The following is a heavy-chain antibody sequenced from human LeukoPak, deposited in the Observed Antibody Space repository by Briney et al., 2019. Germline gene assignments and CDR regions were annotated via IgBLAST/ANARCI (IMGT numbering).Heavy chain of an antibody. Sequence: SETLSLTCTVSGGSISSGGYYWSWIRQHPGKGLEWIGYIYYSGSTYYNPSLKSRVTISVDTSKNQFSLKLSSVTAADTAVYYCARAAVHYYYGMDVWGQGTTVTVSS. CDR2: IYYSGST. V-gene: IGHV4-31*03. CDR3: ARAAVHYYYGMDV. D-gene: IGHD6-19*01. CDR1: GGSISSGGYY. J-gene: IGHJ6*02.